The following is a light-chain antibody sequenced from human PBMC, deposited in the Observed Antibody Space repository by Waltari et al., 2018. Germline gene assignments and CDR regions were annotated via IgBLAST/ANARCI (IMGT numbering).Light chain of an antibody. CDR1: SSNIGAGYD. V-gene: IGLV1-40*01. CDR2: GNS. Sequence: QSVLTQPPSVSGAPGQRVTISCTGSSSNIGAGYDLQWYQQLPGRAPKLLIYGNSSRPSGVPDRFSDSKSGTSASLAITGLQAEDEADYYCQSYDSSLSGSVFGTGTKVTVL. J-gene: IGLJ1*01. CDR3: QSYDSSLSGSV.